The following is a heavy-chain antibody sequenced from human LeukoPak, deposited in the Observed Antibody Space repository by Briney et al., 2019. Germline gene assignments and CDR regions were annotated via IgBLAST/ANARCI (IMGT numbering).Heavy chain of an antibody. Sequence: SVKVSCKASGGTFSSYAISWVRQAPGQGLEWMGGIIPIFGTANYAQKFQGRVTITTDESTSTAYMELSSLRSEDAAVYYCARMYSSSSYNWFDPWGQGTLVTVSS. D-gene: IGHD6-6*01. CDR2: IIPIFGTA. V-gene: IGHV1-69*05. CDR1: GGTFSSYA. CDR3: ARMYSSSSYNWFDP. J-gene: IGHJ5*02.